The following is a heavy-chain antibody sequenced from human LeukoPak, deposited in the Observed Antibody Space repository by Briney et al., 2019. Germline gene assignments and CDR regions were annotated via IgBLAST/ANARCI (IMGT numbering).Heavy chain of an antibody. CDR1: GFTFSSYG. Sequence: PGGSLRLSCAASGFTFSSYGMHWVRQAPAKGLEWVAVISNDGRSIYYADSVKGRFTISRDNSKNTLYLQVNSLRAEDTAVYSCAREACSGSCHSDSFDYWGLGTLVTVSS. J-gene: IGHJ4*02. CDR2: ISNDGRSI. CDR3: AREACSGSCHSDSFDY. V-gene: IGHV3-30*03. D-gene: IGHD2-15*01.